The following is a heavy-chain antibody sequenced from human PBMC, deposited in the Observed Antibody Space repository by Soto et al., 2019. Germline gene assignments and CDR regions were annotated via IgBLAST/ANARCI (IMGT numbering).Heavy chain of an antibody. CDR1: GYTLTELS. Sequence: ASVKVSCKVSGYTLTELSMHWVRQAPGKGLEWMGGFDPEDGETIYAQKFQGRVTMTEDTSTDTAYMELSSLRSEDTAVYYCATPSMGDYYGSGSYPAWGQGTPVTVSS. V-gene: IGHV1-24*01. D-gene: IGHD3-10*01. CDR2: FDPEDGET. CDR3: ATPSMGDYYGSGSYPA. J-gene: IGHJ5*02.